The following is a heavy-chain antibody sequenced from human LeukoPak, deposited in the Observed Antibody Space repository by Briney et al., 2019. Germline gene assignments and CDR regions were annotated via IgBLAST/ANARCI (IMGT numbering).Heavy chain of an antibody. D-gene: IGHD3-10*01. V-gene: IGHV4-4*07. CDR2: IYANGGT. Sequence: SETLSLTCSVSGGSISPYYWSWIRQPAGKGLEWIGRIYANGGTNYNPSSKSRVTMSVDTSKNQFSLNLSSVTAADTAVYYCARDSSAGFPVDYWGQGTLVTVSS. J-gene: IGHJ4*02. CDR3: ARDSSAGFPVDY. CDR1: GGSISPYY.